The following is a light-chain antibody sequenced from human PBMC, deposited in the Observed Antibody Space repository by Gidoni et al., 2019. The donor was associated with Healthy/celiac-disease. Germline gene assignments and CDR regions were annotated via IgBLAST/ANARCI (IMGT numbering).Light chain of an antibody. CDR1: QSISSW. CDR2: DAS. Sequence: GDRVTITCRASQSISSWLAWYQQKPGKAPKLLIYDASSLESGVPSRFSGSGPGTEFTLTISSLQPDDFATYYCQQYNSYSGTFGQGTKVEIK. J-gene: IGKJ1*01. CDR3: QQYNSYSGT. V-gene: IGKV1-5*01.